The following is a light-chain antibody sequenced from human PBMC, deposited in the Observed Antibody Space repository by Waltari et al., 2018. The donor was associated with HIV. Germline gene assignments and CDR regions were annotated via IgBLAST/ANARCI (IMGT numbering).Light chain of an antibody. CDR2: STI. V-gene: IGLV1-40*01. Sequence: QSVLTQPPSVSGAPGQRVPISCTGSSSNIGAGYDVHWYQQRPGTAPKLLLHSTINRPSGVPDRFSGSKSGSSASLAITGLQAEDEAHYYCQSFDSSLTTSGVIFGGGTKLTVL. J-gene: IGLJ2*01. CDR3: QSFDSSLTTSGVI. CDR1: SSNIGAGYD.